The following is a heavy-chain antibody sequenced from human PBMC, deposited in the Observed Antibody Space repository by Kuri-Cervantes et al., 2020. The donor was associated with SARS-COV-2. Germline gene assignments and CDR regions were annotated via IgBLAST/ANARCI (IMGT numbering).Heavy chain of an antibody. CDR2: IIPILGIA. CDR3: ARDYYDSSGLLPVDY. J-gene: IGHJ4*02. D-gene: IGHD3-22*01. V-gene: IGHV1-69*04. Sequence: SVKVSCKASGGTFSSYAISWVRQAPGQGLEWMGRIIPILGIANYAQKFQGRVTITADKSTSIAYMELSSLRSEDTAVYYCARDYYDSSGLLPVDYWGQGTLVTVSS. CDR1: GGTFSSYA.